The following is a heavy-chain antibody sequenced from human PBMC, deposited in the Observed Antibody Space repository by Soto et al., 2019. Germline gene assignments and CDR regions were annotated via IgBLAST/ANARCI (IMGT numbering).Heavy chain of an antibody. CDR1: GGTFGSQG. V-gene: IGHV1-69*13. D-gene: IGHD5-18*01. CDR3: ARGAMANFDY. Sequence: ASVKVSCKASGGTFGSQGIAWVRRAPGQGLEWMGGFIAMLGTPTYAKKVQGRATISADESLTSSYLELRSLRSEDTGVYFCARGAMANFDYWGQGTVLTVSS. CDR2: FIAMLGTP. J-gene: IGHJ4*02.